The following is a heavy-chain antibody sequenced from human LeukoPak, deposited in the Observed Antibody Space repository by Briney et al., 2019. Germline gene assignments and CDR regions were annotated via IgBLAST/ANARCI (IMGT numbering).Heavy chain of an antibody. Sequence: PGGSLRLSCAASGFTFSSYEMNWVRQAPGKGLEWVSYISSSGSTIYYADSVKGRFTISRDNSKNTLYVQMNSLRVEDTAVYYCAKDRRGGSYYAATLDIWGQGTMVTVSS. V-gene: IGHV3-48*03. J-gene: IGHJ3*02. CDR2: ISSSGSTI. CDR3: AKDRRGGSYYAATLDI. CDR1: GFTFSSYE. D-gene: IGHD1-26*01.